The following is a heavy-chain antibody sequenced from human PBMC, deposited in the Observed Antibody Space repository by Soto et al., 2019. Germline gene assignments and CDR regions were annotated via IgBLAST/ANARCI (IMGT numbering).Heavy chain of an antibody. CDR1: GFTFSNAW. Sequence: GGSLRLSCAASGFTFSNAWINWVRQAPGKGLEWVGRVKSKNDGGTTDFAAPVKGRFAISRDDSKNVVYLEMNSLQTEDTAIYYCTTDSYITSIIVRFDYWGHGTLVTVSS. CDR2: VKSKNDGGTT. CDR3: TTDSYITSIIVRFDY. D-gene: IGHD3-22*01. J-gene: IGHJ4*01. V-gene: IGHV3-15*07.